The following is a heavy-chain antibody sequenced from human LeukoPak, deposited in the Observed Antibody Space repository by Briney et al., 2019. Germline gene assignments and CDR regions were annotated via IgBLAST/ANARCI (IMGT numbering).Heavy chain of an antibody. Sequence: GGSLRLSCAASGFTFSSYSMNWVRQAPGKGLEWVSSISSSSSSIYYADSVKGRFTISRDNAKNSLYLQMNSLRAEDTAVYYCARGSGSSTIFGWVAFDIWGQGTMVTVSS. CDR2: ISSSSSSI. J-gene: IGHJ3*02. CDR3: ARGSGSSTIFGWVAFDI. CDR1: GFTFSSYS. D-gene: IGHD3-3*01. V-gene: IGHV3-21*01.